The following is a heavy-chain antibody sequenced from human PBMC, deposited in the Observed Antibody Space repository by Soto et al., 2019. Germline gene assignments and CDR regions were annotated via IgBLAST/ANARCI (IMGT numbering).Heavy chain of an antibody. CDR3: ARWWSGSRQGFDP. J-gene: IGHJ5*02. D-gene: IGHD3-3*01. CDR2: IYYSGST. CDR1: GGSISSGDYY. V-gene: IGHV4-31*03. Sequence: QVQLQESGPGLVKPSQNLSLTCTVSGGSISSGDYYWSWIRQHPGKVLEWIGYIYYSGSTYYNPSHKSRVTISLDTSKNQFSLKLSSVTAADTAVYYCARWWSGSRQGFDPWGQGTLVTVSS.